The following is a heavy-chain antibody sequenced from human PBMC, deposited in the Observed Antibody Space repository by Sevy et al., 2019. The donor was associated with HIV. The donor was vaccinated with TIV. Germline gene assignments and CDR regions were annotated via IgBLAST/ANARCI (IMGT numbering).Heavy chain of an antibody. Sequence: GWSLRLSCAASGFSVSNSYMSWVRQAPGKGLQWVSVIYSGDSTYYTDSVKGRFTISRDNSKNTLYLQMNSLRAEDTAVYYCARLSVYYYDSSGYYTTGHAFDIWGQGTMVTVSS. J-gene: IGHJ3*02. CDR1: GFSVSNSY. V-gene: IGHV3-53*01. D-gene: IGHD3-22*01. CDR3: ARLSVYYYDSSGYYTTGHAFDI. CDR2: IYSGDST.